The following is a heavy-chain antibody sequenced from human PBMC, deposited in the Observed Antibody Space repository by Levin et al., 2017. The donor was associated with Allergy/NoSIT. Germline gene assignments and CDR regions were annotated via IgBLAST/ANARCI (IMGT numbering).Heavy chain of an antibody. D-gene: IGHD3-16*01. CDR2: TNSDGSST. CDR1: GFSFSSYW. CDR3: ARERRLGGTAGAFDI. Sequence: SCAASGFSFSSYWTHWVRQAPGKGLVWVSRTNSDGSSTTYADSVKGRFTISRDNAKNTLYLQMNSLRAEDTAVYYCARERRLGGTAGAFDIWGQGTMVTVSS. J-gene: IGHJ3*02. V-gene: IGHV3-74*01.